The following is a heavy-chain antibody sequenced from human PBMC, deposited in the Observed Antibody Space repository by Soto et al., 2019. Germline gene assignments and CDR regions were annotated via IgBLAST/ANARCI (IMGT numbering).Heavy chain of an antibody. D-gene: IGHD3-10*02. CDR2: ISSSSSTI. CDR3: ARDLAMFGTHDYGMDV. Sequence: GGSLRLSCAASVFTFSSYSMNWVRQAPGKGLEWVSYISSSSSTIYYADSVKGRLTISRDNAKNSLYLQMNSLRDEDTAVYYCARDLAMFGTHDYGMDVWGQGTTVTVSS. CDR1: VFTFSSYS. J-gene: IGHJ6*02. V-gene: IGHV3-48*02.